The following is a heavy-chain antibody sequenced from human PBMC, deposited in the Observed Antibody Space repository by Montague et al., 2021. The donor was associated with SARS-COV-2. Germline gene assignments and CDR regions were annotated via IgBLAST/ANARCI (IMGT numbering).Heavy chain of an antibody. Sequence: SETLSLTCTVSGGSVNSTNWWSWVRRPPGKGLEWIAEVYRAGGTIFNPAFRSRVTLSIDRSKNLFSLNLDSVTVADTAVYYCARTGAYDHFDYWGPGTLVIVSS. J-gene: IGHJ4*02. CDR2: VYRAGGT. D-gene: IGHD5-12*01. CDR3: ARTGAYDHFDY. CDR1: GGSVNSTNW. V-gene: IGHV4-4*02.